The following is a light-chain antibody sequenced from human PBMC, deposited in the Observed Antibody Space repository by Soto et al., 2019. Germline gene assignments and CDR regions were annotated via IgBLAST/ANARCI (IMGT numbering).Light chain of an antibody. CDR1: SSDIGAYNF. CDR2: GVT. V-gene: IGLV2-14*01. Sequence: QSALTQPASASGSPGQSIIISCSGTSSDIGAYNFVAWYQQHPGKAPKLIIYGVTNRPSGVSNRFSGSKSGNTASLTISGLQAEDEADYYCTSYTDATTYVPGNGTKVTVL. CDR3: TSYTDATTYV. J-gene: IGLJ1*01.